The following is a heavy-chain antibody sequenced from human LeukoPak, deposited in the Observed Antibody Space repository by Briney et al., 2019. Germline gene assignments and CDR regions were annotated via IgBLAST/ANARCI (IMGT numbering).Heavy chain of an antibody. CDR2: ISGSGGST. Sequence: GGSLRLSCAASGFTFSTNAMSWVRQAPGKGLEWLSAISGSGGSTYYADSVKGRFTISRDNSKNTLYLQMNSLRAEDTAVYYCARGSGWYGYFDYWGLGTLVAVSS. CDR3: ARGSGWYGYFDY. D-gene: IGHD6-19*01. J-gene: IGHJ4*02. V-gene: IGHV3-23*01. CDR1: GFTFSTNA.